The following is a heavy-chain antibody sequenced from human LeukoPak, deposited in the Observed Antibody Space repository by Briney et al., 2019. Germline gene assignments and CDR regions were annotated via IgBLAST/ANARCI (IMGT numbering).Heavy chain of an antibody. CDR2: ISGSGGST. D-gene: IGHD6-6*01. J-gene: IGHJ4*02. Sequence: GGSLRLSCAASGFTFSAYSMNWVRQAPGEGLEWVSAISGSGGSTYYADSVKGRFTISRDNSKNTLYLQMNSLRAEDTAVYYCAKDRIAARLNFDYWGQGTLVTVSS. V-gene: IGHV3-23*01. CDR1: GFTFSAYS. CDR3: AKDRIAARLNFDY.